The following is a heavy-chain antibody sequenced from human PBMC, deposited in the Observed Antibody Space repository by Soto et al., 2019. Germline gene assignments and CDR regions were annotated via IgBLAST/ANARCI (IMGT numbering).Heavy chain of an antibody. CDR1: GFTFKSYD. CDR2: IKSKTDGGTT. CDR3: TTDLPLCCPYYYYGMDV. D-gene: IGHD2-15*01. Sequence: GGSLRLSCETSGFTFKSYDMTWVRQAPGKGLEWVGRIKSKTDGGTTDYAAPVKGRFTISRDDSKNTLYLQMNSLKTEDTAVYYCTTDLPLCCPYYYYGMDVWGQGTTVT. V-gene: IGHV3-15*01. J-gene: IGHJ6*02.